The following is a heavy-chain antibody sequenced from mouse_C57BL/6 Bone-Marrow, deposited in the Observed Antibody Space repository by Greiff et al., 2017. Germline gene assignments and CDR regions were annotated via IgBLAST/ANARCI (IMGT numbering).Heavy chain of an antibody. CDR3: ARNYYGRPFFAY. CDR1: GYSITSGYY. CDR2: ISYDGSN. J-gene: IGHJ3*01. Sequence: EVKLQESGPGLVKPSQSLSLTCSVTGYSITSGYYWNWIRQFPGNKLEWMGYISYDGSNNYNPSLKNRISITRDTSKNQFFLKLNSVTTEDTATYYCARNYYGRPFFAYWGQGTLVTVSA. V-gene: IGHV3-6*01. D-gene: IGHD1-1*01.